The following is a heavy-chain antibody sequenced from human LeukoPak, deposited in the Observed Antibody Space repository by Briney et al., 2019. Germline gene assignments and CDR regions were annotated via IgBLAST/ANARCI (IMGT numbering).Heavy chain of an antibody. V-gene: IGHV4-59*08. CDR1: GGSISSYY. J-gene: IGHJ4*02. CDR2: IHYSGNT. CDR3: ARRASGVLYFDY. D-gene: IGHD7-27*01. Sequence: SETLSLTCTVSGGSISSYYWSWIRQPPGKGLEWIGYIHYSGNTNYNPSLKSRVTIPVDTSKNQFSLKVNSVTAADTAVYYCARRASGVLYFDYWGQGTLVTVSS.